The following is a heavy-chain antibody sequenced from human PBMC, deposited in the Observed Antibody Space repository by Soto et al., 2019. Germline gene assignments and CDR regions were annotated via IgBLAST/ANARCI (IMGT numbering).Heavy chain of an antibody. CDR3: AGTSCSSTTCPTTY. J-gene: IGHJ4*02. D-gene: IGHD2-2*01. V-gene: IGHV1-2*02. Sequence: QVQLVQSGAEVKKPGASEKVSCKTSGYTFTGYYIYWVRQAPGQGLEWMGWINPHSGGTDSSQKFQGRVTMTRDTSISTAYMELSRLRSDDTAVYYCAGTSCSSTTCPTTYWGQGTLVTVSS. CDR1: GYTFTGYY. CDR2: INPHSGGT.